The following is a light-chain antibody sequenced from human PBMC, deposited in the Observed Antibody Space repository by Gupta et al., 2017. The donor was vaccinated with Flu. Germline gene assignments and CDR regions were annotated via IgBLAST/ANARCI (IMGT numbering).Light chain of an antibody. CDR3: QHRAVWPPAFS. CDR2: DAS. J-gene: IGKJ2*01. CDR1: QSIGTS. V-gene: IGKV3-11*01. Sequence: EFVLTQSPATLSVSPGDRATLSCRASQSIGTSLGWYQQKPGQPPRLIIYDASSRATGIPARFSCGGSGTDFTLTISSLEAGDFAVYFCQHRAVWPPAFSFGQGSKLEIK.